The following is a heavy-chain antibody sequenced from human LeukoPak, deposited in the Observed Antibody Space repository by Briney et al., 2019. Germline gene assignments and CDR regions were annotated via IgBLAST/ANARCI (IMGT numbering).Heavy chain of an antibody. CDR2: IKGNGATT. Sequence: GGPLSFPCEAPGFPFGTYYMSGIGRAPGKGRNWVSHIKGNGATTYYADSVRGRFTISRDNAKNSLFLQMNSLRVDDTATYYCARAGEMRYMDVWGKGTTVTVSS. J-gene: IGHJ6*03. CDR1: GFPFGTYY. D-gene: IGHD5-24*01. V-gene: IGHV3-11*01. CDR3: ARAGEMRYMDV.